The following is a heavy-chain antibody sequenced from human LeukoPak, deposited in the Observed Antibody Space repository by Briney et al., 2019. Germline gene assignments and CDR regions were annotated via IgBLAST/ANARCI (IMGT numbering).Heavy chain of an antibody. D-gene: IGHD2-2*01. CDR3: ARRTYQSPQFYYYYGMDV. CDR2: MSYSGTA. V-gene: IGHV4-39*01. CDR1: GGSVSSTNSH. Sequence: SETLSLTCTVSGGSVSSTNSHWGWIRQPPGKGLEWIGSMSYSGTASYNPSLKSRVSISVDTSQNQFSLKVTSVTAADTAVYYCARRTYQSPQFYYYYGMDVWGQGTTVTVSS. J-gene: IGHJ6*02.